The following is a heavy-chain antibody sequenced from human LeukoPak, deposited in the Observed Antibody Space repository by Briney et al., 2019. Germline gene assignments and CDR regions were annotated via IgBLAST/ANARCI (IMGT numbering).Heavy chain of an antibody. Sequence: GGSLRLSCAASGFTFSSYAMSWVRQAPGKGLEWVSAISGSGGSTYYADSVKGRFTISRDNSKNTLCLQMNSLRAEDTAVYYCARERDDILTGYYYDYWGQGTLVTVSS. J-gene: IGHJ4*02. CDR2: ISGSGGST. CDR1: GFTFSSYA. CDR3: ARERDDILTGYYYDY. D-gene: IGHD3-9*01. V-gene: IGHV3-23*01.